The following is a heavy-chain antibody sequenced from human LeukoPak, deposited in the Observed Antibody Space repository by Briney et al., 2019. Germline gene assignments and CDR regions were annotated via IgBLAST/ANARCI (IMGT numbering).Heavy chain of an antibody. CDR2: INPSGGST. CDR3: ARSYYYDSSGYYYAFGY. J-gene: IGHJ4*02. Sequence: ASVKVSCKASGYTFTSYYMHWVRQAPGQGLEWMGIINPSGGSTSYAQKFQGRVTMTRDTSASTVYMELSSLRSEDTAVYYCARSYYYDSSGYYYAFGYWGQGTLVTVSS. D-gene: IGHD3-22*01. V-gene: IGHV1-46*01. CDR1: GYTFTSYY.